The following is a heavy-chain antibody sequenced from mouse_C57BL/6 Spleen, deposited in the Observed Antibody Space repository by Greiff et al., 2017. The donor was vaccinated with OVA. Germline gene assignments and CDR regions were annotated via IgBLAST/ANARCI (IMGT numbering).Heavy chain of an antibody. CDR1: GYSITSGYY. Sequence: EVKLVESGPGLVKPSQSLSLTCSVTGYSITSGYYWNWIRQFPGNKLEWMGYISYDGSNNYNPSLKNRISITRDTSKNQFFLKLNSVTTEDTATDYCAKYGNPRDAMDYWGQGTSVTVSS. D-gene: IGHD2-1*01. V-gene: IGHV3-6*01. CDR2: ISYDGSN. CDR3: AKYGNPRDAMDY. J-gene: IGHJ4*01.